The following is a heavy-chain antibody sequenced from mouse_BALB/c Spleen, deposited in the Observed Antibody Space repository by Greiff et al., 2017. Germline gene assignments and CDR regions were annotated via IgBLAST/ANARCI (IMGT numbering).Heavy chain of an antibody. Sequence: EVQLQQSGTVLARPGASVKMSCKASGYSFTSYWMHWVKQRPGQGLEWIGAIYPGNSDTSYNQKFKGKAKLTAVTSASTAYMELSSLTTEDSAVYYCPRGEELRIYYYDSSRSVWFAYWGQGTPVTVSA. D-gene: IGHD2-4*01. J-gene: IGHJ3*01. CDR2: IYPGNSDT. V-gene: IGHV1-5*01. CDR1: GYSFTSYW. CDR3: PRGEELRIYYYDSSRSVWFAY.